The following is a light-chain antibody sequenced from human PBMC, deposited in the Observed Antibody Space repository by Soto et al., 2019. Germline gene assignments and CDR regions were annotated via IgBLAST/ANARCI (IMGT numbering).Light chain of an antibody. CDR1: SSDVGGHNY. CDR3: CSYAGSYTYV. J-gene: IGLJ1*01. CDR2: SVS. Sequence: SGLTQPRSVSGSPGQSVTISCTGTSSDVGGHNYVSWYQQHPGKAPKLMISSVSKRPSGVPDRFSGSKSGNTASLTISGLQAEDEADYYCCSYAGSYTYVFGTGTKVTVL. V-gene: IGLV2-11*01.